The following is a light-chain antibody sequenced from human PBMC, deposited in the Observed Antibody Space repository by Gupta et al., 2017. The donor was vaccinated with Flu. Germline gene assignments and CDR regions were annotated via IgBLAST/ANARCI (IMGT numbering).Light chain of an antibody. V-gene: IGKV1-5*03. CDR1: QSISSW. CDR3: QQYNSYPWT. CDR2: KAS. Sequence: DIQMPQSPSTLSASLGDTVTITCRASQSISSWLAWYQQKPGKAPKLLIYKASSLESGVPSRFSGSGSGTEFTLTISSLQPDDFATYYCQQYNSYPWTFGQGTKVEIK. J-gene: IGKJ1*01.